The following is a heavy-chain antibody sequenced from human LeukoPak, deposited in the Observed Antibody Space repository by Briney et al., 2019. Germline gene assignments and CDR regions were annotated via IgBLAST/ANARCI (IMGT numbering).Heavy chain of an antibody. D-gene: IGHD3-10*01. CDR1: GFTFSSYA. J-gene: IGHJ4*02. CDR3: AKGSYFGSGRYYFDY. CDR2: ISSNGGST. Sequence: PGGSLRLSCSASGFTFSSYAMHWVRQAPGKGLEYVSAISSNGGSTYYADSVKGRFTISRDNSKNTLYLQMNSLRAEDTAVYYCAKGSYFGSGRYYFDYWGQGTLVTVSS. V-gene: IGHV3-64*04.